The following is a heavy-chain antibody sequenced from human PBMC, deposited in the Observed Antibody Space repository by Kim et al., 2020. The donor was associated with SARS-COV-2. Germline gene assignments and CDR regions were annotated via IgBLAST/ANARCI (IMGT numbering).Heavy chain of an antibody. V-gene: IGHV4-4*02. CDR2: IYHSGST. CDR1: GDSIRSNNW. D-gene: IGHD3-3*01. CDR3: ARDPGAIILLELGKEVRNGMDV. Sequence: SETLSLTCAVSGDSIRSNNWWTWVRQSPGKGLEWIGQIYHSGSTNYNPSLKSRVTISLDKSKNQFSLKLRSVTAADTAVYYCARDPGAIILLELGKEVRNGMDVWGQGTTVTVAS. J-gene: IGHJ6*02.